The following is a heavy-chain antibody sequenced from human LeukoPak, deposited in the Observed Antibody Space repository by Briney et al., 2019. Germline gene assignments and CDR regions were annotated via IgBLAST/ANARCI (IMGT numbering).Heavy chain of an antibody. CDR3: ARHFYLNRFDP. D-gene: IGHD2/OR15-2a*01. CDR2: IYYTETT. Sequence: ASETLSLTCSVSGGSISSNNYYWGWIRQPPGKGLEWIATIYYTETTFYSPSLKSRVTISVDTSKNQFSLRLSSVTAADTAVYYCARHFYLNRFDPWGQGIVVTVSS. J-gene: IGHJ5*02. V-gene: IGHV4-39*01. CDR1: GGSISSNNYY.